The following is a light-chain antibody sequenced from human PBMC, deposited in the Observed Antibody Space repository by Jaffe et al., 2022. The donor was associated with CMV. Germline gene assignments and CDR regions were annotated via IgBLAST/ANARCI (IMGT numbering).Light chain of an antibody. J-gene: IGKJ1*01. CDR1: QSISNW. CDR3: QQYNSFPLG. V-gene: IGKV1-5*03. CDR2: KAS. Sequence: DIQMTQSPPTLSASVGDRVTITCRASQSISNWLAWYQQKPGKAPKFLIYKASNLETGVPSRFSGSGSGTEFNFTITSLQPDDFATYYCQQYNSFPLGFGQGTKVEIK.